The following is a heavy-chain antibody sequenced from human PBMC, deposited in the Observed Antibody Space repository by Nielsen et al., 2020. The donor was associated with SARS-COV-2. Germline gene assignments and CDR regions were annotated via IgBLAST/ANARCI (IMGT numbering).Heavy chain of an antibody. CDR1: GFTFSSYW. D-gene: IGHD6-19*01. CDR3: APRGIAVAGTNYYYGMDV. J-gene: IGHJ6*02. V-gene: IGHV3-48*04. CDR2: ISSSGSTI. Sequence: GESLKISCAASGFTFSSYWMSWVRQAPGKGLEWVSYISSSGSTIYYADSVKGRFTISRDNAKNSLYLQMNSLRAEDTAVYYCAPRGIAVAGTNYYYGMDVWGQGTTVTVSS.